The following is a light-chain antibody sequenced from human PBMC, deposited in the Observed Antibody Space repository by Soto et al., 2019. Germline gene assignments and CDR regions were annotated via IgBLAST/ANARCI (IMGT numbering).Light chain of an antibody. Sequence: DIQMTQSPSTVSASVGDGVTITCRASQSIRTWLAWYQQKPGKAPKLLIYDASTLESGVSSGFGGSGSGTEFTLTISSLQPDDFATYYCQQYNSYPYTFGQGTKVDIK. J-gene: IGKJ2*01. CDR2: DAS. V-gene: IGKV1-5*01. CDR3: QQYNSYPYT. CDR1: QSIRTW.